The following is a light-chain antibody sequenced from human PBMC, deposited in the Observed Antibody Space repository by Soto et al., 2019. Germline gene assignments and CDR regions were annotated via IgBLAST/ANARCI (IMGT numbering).Light chain of an antibody. V-gene: IGKV3-15*01. CDR2: YAS. CDR3: QPYNNWPLT. CDR1: QSVNTN. J-gene: IGKJ4*01. Sequence: EIVMTQSPATLSVSPGERATLSCRASQSVNTNLAWYQRKPGQAPRLLIYYASSRATGIPARFSGSGSGTEFTLTISGLQSEDFAVYYCQPYNNWPLTFGGGTKVEIK.